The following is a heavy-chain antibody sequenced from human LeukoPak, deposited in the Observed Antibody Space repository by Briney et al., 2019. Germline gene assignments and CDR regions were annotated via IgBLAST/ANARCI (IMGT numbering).Heavy chain of an antibody. CDR1: GFTFSSYW. D-gene: IGHD3-10*01. V-gene: IGHV3-74*01. CDR3: ARDVTMVRGVIILSVDAFDI. CDR2: INSDGSST. Sequence: HTGGSLRLSCAASGFTFSSYWMHWVRHAPGKGLVWVSRINSDGSSTSYADSVKGRFTISRDNAKNTLYLQMNSLRAEDTAVYYCARDVTMVRGVIILSVDAFDIWGQGTMVTVSS. J-gene: IGHJ3*02.